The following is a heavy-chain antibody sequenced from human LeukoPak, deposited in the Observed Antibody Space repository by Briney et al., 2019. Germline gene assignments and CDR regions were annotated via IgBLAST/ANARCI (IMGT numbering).Heavy chain of an antibody. CDR3: ARAEYSSGWYYFDY. CDR1: GFIFSTYG. Sequence: GGSLRLSCAASGFIFSTYGMHWVRQAPGKGLVWVSRSKNDGRSTSYADSVKGRFTIFRDSAKNTLFLQMDSLRAEDTAVYYCARAEYSSGWYYFDYWGQGTLVTVSS. D-gene: IGHD6-19*01. V-gene: IGHV3-74*01. J-gene: IGHJ4*02. CDR2: SKNDGRST.